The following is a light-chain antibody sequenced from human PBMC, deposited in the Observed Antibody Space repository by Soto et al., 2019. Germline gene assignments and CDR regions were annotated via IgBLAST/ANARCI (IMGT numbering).Light chain of an antibody. CDR3: QQYNSYSWT. CDR1: QSISSW. V-gene: IGKV1-5*01. J-gene: IGKJ1*01. Sequence: DIQMTQSPSTLSASVGDRVTITCRASQSISSWLAWYQQKPGKAPKLLIYDASSLESGVPSRLSGSGSGTEFTLTISSLQPDDFPTYYCQQYNSYSWTFGQGIK. CDR2: DAS.